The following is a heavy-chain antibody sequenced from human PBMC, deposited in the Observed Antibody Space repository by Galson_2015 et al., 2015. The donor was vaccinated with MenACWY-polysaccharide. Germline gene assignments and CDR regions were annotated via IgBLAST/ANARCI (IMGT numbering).Heavy chain of an antibody. CDR3: ARVDCSGGHCDFAY. D-gene: IGHD2-15*01. V-gene: IGHV1-69*02. Sequence: SVKVSCKASGDSLNNYSIGWVRQAPGQGLEWMGRIIPFATMENYAQKFQGRVTISADTSANTVYMQLSSLRSDDTAVYFCARVDCSGGHCDFAYWGQGTLVTVSS. J-gene: IGHJ4*02. CDR1: GDSLNNYS. CDR2: IIPFATME.